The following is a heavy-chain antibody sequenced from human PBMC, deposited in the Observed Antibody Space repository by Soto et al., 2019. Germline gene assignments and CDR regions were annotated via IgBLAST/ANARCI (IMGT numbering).Heavy chain of an antibody. J-gene: IGHJ3*02. Sequence: ASVKVSCKASGYTFTSYAMHWVRQAPGQRLEWMGWTNAGNGNTKYSQKFQGRVTITRDTSASTAYMELSSLRSEDTAVYYCARFDGAMARAFDIWGQGTMVPSPQ. V-gene: IGHV1-3*01. CDR2: TNAGNGNT. CDR3: ARFDGAMARAFDI. CDR1: GYTFTSYA. D-gene: IGHD3-10*01.